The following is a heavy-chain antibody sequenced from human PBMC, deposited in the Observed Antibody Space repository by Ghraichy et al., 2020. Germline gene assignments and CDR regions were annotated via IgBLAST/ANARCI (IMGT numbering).Heavy chain of an antibody. D-gene: IGHD5-12*01. CDR3: ARGRRDIVRSPLYYFDY. J-gene: IGHJ4*02. CDR2: IFSGGNT. V-gene: IGHV3-66*01. Sequence: GSLRLSCAVSGFTVSSHYMSWVRQAPGKGLEWVSVIFSGGNTFYADSVKGRFTISRDNSENTVFLQMNSLRAEDTAVFYCARGRRDIVRSPLYYFDYWGQGTLVTVSS. CDR1: GFTVSSHY.